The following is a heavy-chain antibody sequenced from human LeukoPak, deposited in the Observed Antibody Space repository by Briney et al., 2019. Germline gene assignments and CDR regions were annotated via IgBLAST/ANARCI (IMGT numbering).Heavy chain of an antibody. Sequence: PGGSLRLSCAASGFTFSSYAMSWVRQAPGKGLEWVSAISGSGGSTYYADSVKGRFTISRDNSKNTLYLQMNSLRAEDTAVYYCAKDLYSSGWYFTFDYWGQGTLVTVSS. CDR1: GFTFSSYA. J-gene: IGHJ4*02. V-gene: IGHV3-23*01. CDR2: ISGSGGST. D-gene: IGHD6-19*01. CDR3: AKDLYSSGWYFTFDY.